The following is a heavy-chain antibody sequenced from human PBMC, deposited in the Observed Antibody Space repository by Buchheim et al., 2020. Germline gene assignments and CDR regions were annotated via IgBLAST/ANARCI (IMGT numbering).Heavy chain of an antibody. CDR2: INQDGSER. J-gene: IGHJ4*02. D-gene: IGHD5-12*01. Sequence: EVQVVDSGGDLVQPGGSLRLSCAASGFTFSDFYMSWFRQAPGKGLEWVANINQDGSERKFVDSVKGRFAISRDNARRSIYLQMNSLRVEDTAIYYCARGGYNGYASYWGQGTL. CDR3: ARGGYNGYASY. V-gene: IGHV3-7*04. CDR1: GFTFSDFY.